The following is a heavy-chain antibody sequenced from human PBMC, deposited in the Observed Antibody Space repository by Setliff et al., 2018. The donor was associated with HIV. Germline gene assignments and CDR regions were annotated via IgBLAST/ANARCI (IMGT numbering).Heavy chain of an antibody. CDR1: GYTFTAYG. V-gene: IGHV1-18*01. CDR2: TSTYSDET. Sequence: ASVKVSCKPSGYTFTAYGLSWVRQAPGQGLEWMGWTSTYSDETSYAQTLQGRVTMTTDTSTSTAYMELRSLRSDDTAVYFCARLGSGWSDSYYYAMDIWGQGTTVTVSS. CDR3: ARLGSGWSDSYYYAMDI. D-gene: IGHD6-19*01. J-gene: IGHJ6*02.